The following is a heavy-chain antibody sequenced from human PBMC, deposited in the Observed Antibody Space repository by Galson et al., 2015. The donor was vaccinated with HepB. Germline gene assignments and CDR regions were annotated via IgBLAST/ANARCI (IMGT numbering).Heavy chain of an antibody. Sequence: CAISGDSVSSNSAAWNWIRQSPSRGLEWLGRTCYRSKWYNDYAESVKSRMTIKPDTSKNEFSLQLNPVTPEDTAVYYCARDPSGSYWGRWFDLWGQGIPVTVSS. CDR3: ARDPSGSYWGRWFDL. V-gene: IGHV6-1*01. J-gene: IGHJ5*02. CDR1: GDSVSSNSAA. D-gene: IGHD1-26*01. CDR2: TCYRSKWYN.